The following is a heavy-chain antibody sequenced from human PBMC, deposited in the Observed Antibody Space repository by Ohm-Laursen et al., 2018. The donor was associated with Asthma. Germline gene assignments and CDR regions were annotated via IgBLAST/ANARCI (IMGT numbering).Heavy chain of an antibody. CDR2: ISSSSSYI. CDR3: AREGVVAANYFDY. J-gene: IGHJ4*02. V-gene: IGHV3-21*01. CDR1: GFTFSSYS. D-gene: IGHD2-15*01. Sequence: SLRLSCTASGFTFSSYSINWVRQAPGKGLEWVSSISSSSSYIYYADSVKGRFTISRDNAKNSLYLQMNSLRAEDTAVYYCAREGVVAANYFDYWGQGTLVTVSS.